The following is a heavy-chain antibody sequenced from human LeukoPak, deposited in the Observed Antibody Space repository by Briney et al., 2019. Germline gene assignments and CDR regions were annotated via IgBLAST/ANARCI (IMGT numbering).Heavy chain of an antibody. V-gene: IGHV1-69*06. CDR1: GGTFSSYA. Sequence: GASVKVSCKASGGTFSSYAISWVRQAPGQGLEWMGGIIPIFGTANYAQKFQGRVTITADKSTSTAYMELSSLRSEDTAVYYCAKDYRAHPLRPNWFDPWGQGTLVTVSS. D-gene: IGHD1-26*01. CDR3: AKDYRAHPLRPNWFDP. CDR2: IIPIFGTA. J-gene: IGHJ5*02.